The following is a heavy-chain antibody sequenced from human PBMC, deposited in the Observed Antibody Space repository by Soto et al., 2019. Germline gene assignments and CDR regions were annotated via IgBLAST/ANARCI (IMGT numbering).Heavy chain of an antibody. D-gene: IGHD5-12*01. CDR3: ARDWGYAFDY. CDR1: GFSVSTYC. CDR2: TYGGGTT. V-gene: IGHV3-66*01. J-gene: IGHJ4*02. Sequence: EVQLVESGGGLVQPGGSLSLSCAASGFSVSTYCMNWVRQAPGKGLEWVSITYGGGTTYYADSVKGRFTISKDNSKNMLFLQMNSLEAADTAVYYCARDWGYAFDYWGQGTLVTVSS.